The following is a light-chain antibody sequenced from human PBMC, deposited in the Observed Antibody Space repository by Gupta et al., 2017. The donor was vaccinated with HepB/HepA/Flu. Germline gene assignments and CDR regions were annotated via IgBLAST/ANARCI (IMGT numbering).Light chain of an antibody. CDR1: ALAKQY. CDR2: KDS. J-gene: IGLJ2*01. CDR3: QSADSSGTYLVV. V-gene: IGLV3-25*03. Sequence: SYELTQPPSVSVSPGQTPRITCPGDALAKQYAYWYQQKPGQAPVLVIYKDSERPSWIPERFSGSSSGTTVTLTISGVQAEDEADYYCQSADSSGTYLVVFGGGTKLTVL.